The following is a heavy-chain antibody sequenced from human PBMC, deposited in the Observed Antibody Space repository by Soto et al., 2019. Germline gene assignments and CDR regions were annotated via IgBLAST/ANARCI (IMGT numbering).Heavy chain of an antibody. Sequence: GGSLRLSCAASGFTFSNAWMSWVRQAPGKGLEWVGRIKSKTDGGTTDYAAPGKGRFTISRDDSKNKLHLQMNSLKTEDTAVYYCTTGGAAPPGISFYYYYMDVGGKGTTVTV. V-gene: IGHV3-15*01. D-gene: IGHD6-6*01. J-gene: IGHJ6*03. CDR2: IKSKTDGGTT. CDR3: TTGGAAPPGISFYYYYMDV. CDR1: GFTFSNAW.